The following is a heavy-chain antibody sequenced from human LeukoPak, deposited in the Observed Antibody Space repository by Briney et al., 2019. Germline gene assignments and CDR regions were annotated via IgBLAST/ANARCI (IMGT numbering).Heavy chain of an antibody. Sequence: PGGSLRLSCAASGFTFSSYGMHWVRQAPGKGLEGVAVIWYDGSNKYYADSVKGRFTISRDNSKNTLYLQMNSLRAEDTAVYYCARGDYKNWFDPWGQGTLVTVSS. D-gene: IGHD4-11*01. CDR2: IWYDGSNK. CDR3: ARGDYKNWFDP. CDR1: GFTFSSYG. V-gene: IGHV3-33*01. J-gene: IGHJ5*02.